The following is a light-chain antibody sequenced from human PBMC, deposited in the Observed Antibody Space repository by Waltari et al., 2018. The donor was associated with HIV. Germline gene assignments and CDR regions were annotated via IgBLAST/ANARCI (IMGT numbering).Light chain of an antibody. CDR2: AAS. CDR1: QTINNY. J-gene: IGKJ2*01. V-gene: IGKV1-39*01. Sequence: DIQMTQSPSSLSASVGDRVTITCRASQTINNYLNWYQQKSGKAPELLIYAASSLQGGVPYRFMCSGVWTDFTPTISSLQPEDFATYYCQETYSPTRAFGQGTKLEIK. CDR3: QETYSPTRA.